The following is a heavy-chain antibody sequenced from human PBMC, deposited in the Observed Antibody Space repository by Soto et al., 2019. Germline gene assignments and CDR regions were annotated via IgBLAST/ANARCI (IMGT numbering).Heavy chain of an antibody. Sequence: SETLSLTCTVSGGSISSGGYYWSWIRQHPGKDLEWIGYIYYSGSTYYNPSLKSRVTISVDTSKNQFSLKLSSVTAADTAVYYCARGNHYYDSSGYYSYYYYGMDVWGQGTTVTVSS. V-gene: IGHV4-31*03. CDR1: GGSISSGGYY. CDR2: IYYSGST. CDR3: ARGNHYYDSSGYYSYYYYGMDV. J-gene: IGHJ6*02. D-gene: IGHD3-22*01.